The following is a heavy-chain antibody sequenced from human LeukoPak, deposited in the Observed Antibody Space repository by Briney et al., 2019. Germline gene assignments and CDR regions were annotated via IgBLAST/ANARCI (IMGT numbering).Heavy chain of an antibody. V-gene: IGHV3-23*01. Sequence: GGSLRLSCAASGFTFSSYAMSWVRQAPGKGLEWVSAISGSGGSTYYADSVKGRFTISRDNSKNTLYLQMNSLRAEDTAVYYCARNWNYRYYFDYWGQGTQVTVCS. CDR3: ARNWNYRYYFDY. CDR1: GFTFSSYA. J-gene: IGHJ4*02. CDR2: ISGSGGST. D-gene: IGHD1-7*01.